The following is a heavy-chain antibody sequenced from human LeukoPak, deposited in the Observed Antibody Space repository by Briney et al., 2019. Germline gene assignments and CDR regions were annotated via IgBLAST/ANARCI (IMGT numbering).Heavy chain of an antibody. CDR2: ISFDGVNT. V-gene: IGHV3-30*04. D-gene: IGHD6-19*01. J-gene: IGHJ4*02. Sequence: GGSLRLSCAASGFTFSTYAIHWVRQAPRKGLEWVAVISFDGVNTFYADSVKGRFTISRDNSKLYLQMNSLRAEDTAVYYCAKKGYSDGWRDSYYFDCWGQGTLVTVSS. CDR3: AKKGYSDGWRDSYYFDC. CDR1: GFTFSTYA.